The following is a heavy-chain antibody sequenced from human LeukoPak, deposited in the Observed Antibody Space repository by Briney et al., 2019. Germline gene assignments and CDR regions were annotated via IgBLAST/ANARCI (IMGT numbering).Heavy chain of an antibody. CDR2: INHSGST. J-gene: IGHJ4*02. D-gene: IGHD6-6*01. V-gene: IGHV4-34*01. CDR3: ARHRRAEAARD. Sequence: PSETLSLTCAVYGGSFSGYYWSWIRQPPGKGLEWIGEINHSGSTNYNPSLKSRVTISVDTSKNQFSLKLSSVTAADTAVYYCARHRRAEAARDWGQGTLVTVSS. CDR1: GGSFSGYY.